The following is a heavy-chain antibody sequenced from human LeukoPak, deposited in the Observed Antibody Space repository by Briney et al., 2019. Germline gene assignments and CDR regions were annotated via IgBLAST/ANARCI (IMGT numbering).Heavy chain of an antibody. CDR3: AKSGSGNYYDRFDY. CDR1: GFTFSSYA. Sequence: GGSLRLSCAASGFTFSSYAMSWVRQAPGKGLEWVSVISGGGGSTYCADSVKGRFTISSDSSKNTLYLQMNSLRAEDTAVYYCAKSGSGNYYDRFDYWGQGTLITVSS. V-gene: IGHV3-23*01. CDR2: ISGGGGST. J-gene: IGHJ4*02. D-gene: IGHD3-10*01.